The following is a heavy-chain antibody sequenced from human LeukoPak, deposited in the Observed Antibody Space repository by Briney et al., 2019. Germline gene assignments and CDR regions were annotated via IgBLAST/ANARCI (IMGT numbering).Heavy chain of an antibody. J-gene: IGHJ5*02. V-gene: IGHV4-4*02. CDR1: GGSISSSNW. CDR3: ARDARKERYCGGDCYSVNWFDP. D-gene: IGHD2-21*02. CDR2: IFHTGTT. Sequence: SETLSLTCAVSGGSISSSNWWSWVRQPPGKGLEWIGRIFHTGTTDYKTSLKGRVTISVDKSKNQFSLKLTSVTAADTAVYYCARDARKERYCGGDCYSVNWFDPWGQGTLVTVSS.